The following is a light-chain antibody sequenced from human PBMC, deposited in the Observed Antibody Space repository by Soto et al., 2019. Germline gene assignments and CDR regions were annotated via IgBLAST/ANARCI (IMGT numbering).Light chain of an antibody. Sequence: DIQMTQSPSTLSASVGDRVTITCRASQSISSWLAWYQQKPGKAPKLLIYKASSLESGVPSRFSGSGSGTEFTLTISSLKPDDFATYYCQQYNSYSLTFGGGTKVEIK. CDR2: KAS. CDR1: QSISSW. CDR3: QQYNSYSLT. V-gene: IGKV1-5*03. J-gene: IGKJ4*01.